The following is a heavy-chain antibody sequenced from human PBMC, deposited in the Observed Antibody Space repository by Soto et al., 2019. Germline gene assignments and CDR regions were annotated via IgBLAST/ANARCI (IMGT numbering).Heavy chain of an antibody. V-gene: IGHV1-46*01. CDR3: ARNSRRTTVTTNNWFDP. CDR2: INPSGGST. J-gene: IGHJ5*02. D-gene: IGHD4-17*01. Sequence: ASVKVSCKASGYTFTSYYMHWVRQAPGQGLEWMGIINPSGGSTSFAQKFQGRVTMTRDTSTSTVYMELSSLRSEDTAVYYCARNSRRTTVTTNNWFDPWGQGTLVTVSS. CDR1: GYTFTSYY.